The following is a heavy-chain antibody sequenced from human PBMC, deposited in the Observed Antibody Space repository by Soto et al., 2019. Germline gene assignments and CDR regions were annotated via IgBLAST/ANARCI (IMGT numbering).Heavy chain of an antibody. J-gene: IGHJ6*03. Sequence: PGGSLRLSCAASGFNLSGYAMDWVRQAPGKGLEYVSGISSNGVGTYYANSVQGRFTISRDNSKNTVYLQMGSLRPEDMAVYYCARRARPDFYYMDVWGKGTTVTVS. CDR2: ISSNGVGT. CDR3: ARRARPDFYYMDV. V-gene: IGHV3-64*01. CDR1: GFNLSGYA. D-gene: IGHD6-6*01.